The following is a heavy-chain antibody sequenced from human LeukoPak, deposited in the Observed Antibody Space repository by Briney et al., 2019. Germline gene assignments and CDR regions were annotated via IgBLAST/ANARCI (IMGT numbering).Heavy chain of an antibody. CDR3: ARGKQWPDY. J-gene: IGHJ4*02. CDR1: GGSISSYY. Sequence: PSETLSLTCTVSGGSISSYYWSWIRQPPGKGLEWIGYIYYSGSTNYNPSLKSRVTISVDTSKNQFSLKLSSVTAADTAVYYCARGKQWPDYWGQGTLVTVSS. D-gene: IGHD6-19*01. CDR2: IYYSGST. V-gene: IGHV4-59*01.